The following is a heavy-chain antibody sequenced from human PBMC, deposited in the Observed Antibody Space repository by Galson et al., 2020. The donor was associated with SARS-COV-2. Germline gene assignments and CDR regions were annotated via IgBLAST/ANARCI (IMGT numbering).Heavy chain of an antibody. Sequence: SGPTLVKPTQTLTLTCSFSGFSLSTSGVGVAWIRQPPGKALEWLALIYWDNDKRYSPSLKSRLTITKDTSKNQVVLTMTNMDPVDTATYFCAHRTTWLLFGYLGHGTLVAVSS. V-gene: IGHV2-5*02. CDR1: GFSLSTSGVG. CDR2: IYWDNDK. CDR3: AHRTTWLLFGY. D-gene: IGHD3-22*01. J-gene: IGHJ4*01.